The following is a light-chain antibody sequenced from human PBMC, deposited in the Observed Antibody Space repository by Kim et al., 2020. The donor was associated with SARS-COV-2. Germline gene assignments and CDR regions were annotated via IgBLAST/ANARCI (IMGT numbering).Light chain of an antibody. CDR2: AVS. CDR3: SSYTRSSTNYV. V-gene: IGLV2-14*03. CDR1: SSDVGSYNY. J-gene: IGLJ1*01. Sequence: SLTIPCTGTSSDVGSYNYVSWYQQHPGKAPKLMIYAVSNRPSGVSNRFSGSKSGNTASLTISGLQAEDEADYYCSSYTRSSTNYVFGTGTKVAVL.